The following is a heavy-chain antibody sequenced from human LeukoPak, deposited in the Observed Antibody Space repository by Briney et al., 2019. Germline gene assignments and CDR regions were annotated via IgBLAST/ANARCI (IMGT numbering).Heavy chain of an antibody. Sequence: ASVKVSCKASGYTFTNYYMHWVRRAPGQGLEWMGIINPSGGSTSYAQKFQGRVTMTRDMSTSTVYMELSSLRSEDTAVYYCARENLPRYYYDSSGSYNWFDPWGQGTLVTVSS. CDR1: GYTFTNYY. CDR2: INPSGGST. D-gene: IGHD3-22*01. V-gene: IGHV1-46*01. J-gene: IGHJ5*02. CDR3: ARENLPRYYYDSSGSYNWFDP.